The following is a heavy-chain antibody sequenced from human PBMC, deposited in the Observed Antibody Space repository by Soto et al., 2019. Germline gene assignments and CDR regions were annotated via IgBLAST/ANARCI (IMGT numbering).Heavy chain of an antibody. D-gene: IGHD3-22*01. V-gene: IGHV1-69*13. J-gene: IGHJ5*02. CDR1: GGTFSSYA. CDR2: IIPIFGTA. CDR3: ARDPAHLPDSSGYYTVDP. Sequence: SVKVSCKASGGTFSSYAISWVRQAPGQGLEWMGGIIPIFGTANYAQKFQGRVTITADESTSTAYMELSSLRSEDTAVYYCARDPAHLPDSSGYYTVDPWGQGTLVTVSS.